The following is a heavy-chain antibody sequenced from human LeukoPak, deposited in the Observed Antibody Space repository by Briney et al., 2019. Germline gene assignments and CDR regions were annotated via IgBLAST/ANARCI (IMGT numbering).Heavy chain of an antibody. D-gene: IGHD2-2*01. CDR1: GGTFSSYA. Sequence: ASVKVSCKASGGTFSSYAISWVRQAPGQGLEWMGIINPSGGSTSYAQKFQGRVTMTRDTSTSTVYMELSSLRSEDTAVYYCARDPGICSSTSCYGRNYYYYGMDVWGQGTTVTVSS. J-gene: IGHJ6*02. V-gene: IGHV1-46*01. CDR2: INPSGGST. CDR3: ARDPGICSSTSCYGRNYYYYGMDV.